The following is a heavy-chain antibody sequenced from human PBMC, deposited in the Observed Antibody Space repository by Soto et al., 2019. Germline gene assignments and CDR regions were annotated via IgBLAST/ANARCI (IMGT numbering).Heavy chain of an antibody. D-gene: IGHD6-13*01. J-gene: IGHJ5*02. V-gene: IGHV3-23*01. CDR2: IGSGSP. CDR3: AQDLGSSWYHYNSFAP. Sequence: EVQLLESGGGLVQPGGSLRLSCAAAGFTFSSYAMSRVRQAPGKGLEWVSAIGSGSPFYADSVKGRFTISRDNANSMLYLQMNSLRADDTAVYFCAQDLGSSWYHYNSFAPGGQGTLVTVSS. CDR1: GFTFSSYA.